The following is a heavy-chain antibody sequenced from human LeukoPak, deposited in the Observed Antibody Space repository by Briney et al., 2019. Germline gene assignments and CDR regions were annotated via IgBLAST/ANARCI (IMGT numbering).Heavy chain of an antibody. D-gene: IGHD3-22*01. CDR1: GYSISSSYY. Sequence: PSETLSLTCTVSGYSISSSYYWGWIRQPPGKGLEWIGSIYHSGSTYYNPSLKSRVTISIDTSKNQFSLKLSSVTAADTAVYYCARDQGYYDSSGYYHEYFQHWGQGTLVTVSS. V-gene: IGHV4-38-2*02. J-gene: IGHJ1*01. CDR2: IYHSGST. CDR3: ARDQGYYDSSGYYHEYFQH.